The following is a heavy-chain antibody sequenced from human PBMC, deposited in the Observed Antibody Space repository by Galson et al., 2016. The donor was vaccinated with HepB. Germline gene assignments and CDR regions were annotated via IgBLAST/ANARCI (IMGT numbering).Heavy chain of an antibody. J-gene: IGHJ4*02. Sequence: TLSLTCTVSGGSISSRGYYWSWTRQHPGKGLEWIWYIYYSGGTYYNPSLQSRLTISLDTSKNHFALQRDSVTAADTAVYYCAGYEVVSFDYWGQGTLVTVSS. CDR2: IYYSGGT. CDR1: GGSISSRGYY. D-gene: IGHD2-15*01. V-gene: IGHV4-31*03. CDR3: AGYEVVSFDY.